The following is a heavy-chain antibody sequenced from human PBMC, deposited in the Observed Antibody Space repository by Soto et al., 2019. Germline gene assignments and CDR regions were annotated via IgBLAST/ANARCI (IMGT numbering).Heavy chain of an antibody. CDR2: TYYRSRWYN. CDR3: ARGSAFDESWFDP. Sequence: SQTLSLTCAISGDSVSTNRASWNWIRQSPSRGLEWLGRTYYRSRWYNDYAVSVKSRITINPDTSKNQFSLQLNSVTAEDTAVYYCARGSAFDESWFDPWGQGTPVTSPQ. CDR1: GDSVSTNRAS. J-gene: IGHJ5*02. V-gene: IGHV6-1*01.